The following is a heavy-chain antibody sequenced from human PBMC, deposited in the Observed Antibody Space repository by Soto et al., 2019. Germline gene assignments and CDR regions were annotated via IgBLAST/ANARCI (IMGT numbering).Heavy chain of an antibody. CDR2: ISWNSGSI. CDR1: GFTFDDYA. J-gene: IGHJ3*02. Sequence: GGCLRLSCAASGFTFDDYAMHWVRQAPGKGLEWVSGISWNSGSIGYADSVKGRFTISRDNAKNSLYLQMNSLRAEDTALYYCAKEETYYDILSDAFDIWGQGTMVTVSS. D-gene: IGHD3-9*01. V-gene: IGHV3-9*01. CDR3: AKEETYYDILSDAFDI.